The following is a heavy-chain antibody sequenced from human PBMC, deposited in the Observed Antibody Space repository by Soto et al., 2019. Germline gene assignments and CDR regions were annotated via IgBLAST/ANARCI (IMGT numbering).Heavy chain of an antibody. J-gene: IGHJ4*02. V-gene: IGHV4-39*01. CDR1: GASISSSSYY. Sequence: QLQLQESGPGLVKPSETLSLICTVSGASISSSSYYWGWIRQPPGKGLEWIGSIHYSGITYYKPSLKSRVTISVDTSKKQFSLKLTSVTAADTAVYYCARLTSTWDRDYWGQGTLVTVSS. CDR2: IHYSGIT. CDR3: ARLTSTWDRDY. D-gene: IGHD6-13*01.